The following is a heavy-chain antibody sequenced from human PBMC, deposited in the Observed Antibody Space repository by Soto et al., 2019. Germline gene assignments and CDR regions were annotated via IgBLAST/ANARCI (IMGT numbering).Heavy chain of an antibody. CDR1: GGSISSTYY. Sequence: SETLSLTCTVSGGSISSTYYWGWIRQPPGKGLEWIGSIYFRGSTYYNPSLKSRVTISVDTSKNQFSLKLSSVTAADTAVYYCARLGYDYGDFVYFDFWGQGTLVTVSS. CDR2: IYFRGST. V-gene: IGHV4-39*01. D-gene: IGHD4-17*01. CDR3: ARLGYDYGDFVYFDF. J-gene: IGHJ4*02.